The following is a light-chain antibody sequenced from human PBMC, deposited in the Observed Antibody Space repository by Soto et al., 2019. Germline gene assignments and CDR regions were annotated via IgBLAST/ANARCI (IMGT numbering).Light chain of an antibody. J-gene: IGLJ2*01. CDR2: DVS. V-gene: IGLV2-14*03. CDR1: SSDVGGYNF. CDR3: SSYTSSNTVV. Sequence: QSVLTQPASVSGSPGQSITISCTGTSSDVGGYNFVSWYQHHPGTAPKLMIYDVSNLPSGVSNRFSGSKSGNTASLTISGLQPEDEADYYCSSYTSSNTVVFGGGTKLTVL.